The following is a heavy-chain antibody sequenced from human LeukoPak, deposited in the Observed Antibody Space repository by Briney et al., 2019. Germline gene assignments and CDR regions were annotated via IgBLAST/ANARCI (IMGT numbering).Heavy chain of an antibody. J-gene: IGHJ6*03. CDR3: ARGETMDV. D-gene: IGHD5-24*01. CDR2: INEDGSEK. CDR1: EFSFETYW. V-gene: IGHV3-7*01. Sequence: GGSLRLSCVALEFSFETYWMSWVRQAPGKGPEWVANINEDGSEKHYVGAVRVRFTISRDNADNSLHLQMNSLRPEDMAVYYCARGETMDVWGKGTTVTVSS.